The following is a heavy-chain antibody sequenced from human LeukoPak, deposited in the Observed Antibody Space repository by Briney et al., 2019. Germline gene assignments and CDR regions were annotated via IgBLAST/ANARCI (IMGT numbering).Heavy chain of an antibody. Sequence: GGSLRLSCAASGFTFDDYTMHWVRQAPGKGLEWVSLISWDGGSTYYADSVKGRFTISRDNSKNSLYLQMNSLRTEDTALYYCAKDSSSSWYFGYFQHWGQGTLVTVSS. CDR3: AKDSSSSWYFGYFQH. D-gene: IGHD6-13*01. CDR2: ISWDGGST. J-gene: IGHJ1*01. V-gene: IGHV3-43*01. CDR1: GFTFDDYT.